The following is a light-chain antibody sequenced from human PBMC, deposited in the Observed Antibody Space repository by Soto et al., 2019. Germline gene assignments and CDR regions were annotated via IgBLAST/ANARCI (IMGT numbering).Light chain of an antibody. CDR3: QPYNSFSGT. V-gene: IGKV1-39*01. J-gene: IGKJ1*01. CDR1: QSISSY. CDR2: AES. Sequence: DLQMTQSPSTLSASLGDSVTITCRASQSISSYLNWYQQKPGKAPKILIYAESSLQSGVPSRFSGSGSGTDLTLTISRLEPDDFATYYCQPYNSFSGTFGPGTKVDIK.